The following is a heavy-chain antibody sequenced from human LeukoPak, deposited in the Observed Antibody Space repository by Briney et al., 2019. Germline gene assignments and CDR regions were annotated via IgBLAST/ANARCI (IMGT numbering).Heavy chain of an antibody. D-gene: IGHD3-10*01. Sequence: SETLSLTCTVSGGSISTSTHYWGWIRQPPGKGLEWIATIYYTGSSYYNPSLKSRVTISVDTSRNLFSLKLSSVTAADTAVYYCASHYGSGSYGFDYWGQGTLVTVSS. V-gene: IGHV4-39*02. CDR3: ASHYGSGSYGFDY. J-gene: IGHJ4*02. CDR2: IYYTGSS. CDR1: GGSISTSTHY.